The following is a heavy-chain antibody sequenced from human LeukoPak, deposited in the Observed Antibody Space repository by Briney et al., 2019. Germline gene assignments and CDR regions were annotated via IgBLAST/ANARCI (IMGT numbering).Heavy chain of an antibody. D-gene: IGHD3-22*01. V-gene: IGHV3-7*01. CDR2: IKEDGSEK. CDR3: ARDQFSGYYDY. CDR1: GFTFSSYW. J-gene: IGHJ4*02. Sequence: PGGSLRLSCAASGFTFSSYWMTWVRQAPAKGLEWVAYIKEDGSEKYYADSVKGRFTISRDNAKNSLYLQINSLRAEDTAVYYCARDQFSGYYDYWGQGTLVTVCS.